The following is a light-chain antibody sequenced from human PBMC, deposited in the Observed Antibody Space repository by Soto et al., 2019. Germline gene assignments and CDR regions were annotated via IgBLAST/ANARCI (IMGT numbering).Light chain of an antibody. CDR3: QQFSSYPLT. V-gene: IGKV3-20*01. Sequence: IVMAQSPGTLSLSPGERGTLSCRASQTVRNNYLAWYQQKPGQAPRLLIYDASSRATGIPDRFSGGGSGTDFTLTISRLEPEDFAVYYCQQFSSYPLTCGGGTKVDI. J-gene: IGKJ4*01. CDR2: DAS. CDR1: QTVRNNY.